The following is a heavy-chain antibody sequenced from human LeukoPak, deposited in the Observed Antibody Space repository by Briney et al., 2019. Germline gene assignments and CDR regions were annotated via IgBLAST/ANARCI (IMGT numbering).Heavy chain of an antibody. V-gene: IGHV3-74*01. CDR3: ASEVYARYFDY. Sequence: GGSLRLSCAASGFTFSSYGMHWVRQAPGEGLVWVSRINTDGSSPKYADSVKGRFTISRDNAKNTLYLQMNSLRAEDTAVYYCASEVYARYFDYWGQGTLVTVSS. CDR1: GFTFSSYG. CDR2: INTDGSSP. J-gene: IGHJ4*02. D-gene: IGHD2-8*01.